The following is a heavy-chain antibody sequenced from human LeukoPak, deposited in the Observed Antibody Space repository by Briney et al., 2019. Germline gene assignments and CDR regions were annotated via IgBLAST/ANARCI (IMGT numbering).Heavy chain of an antibody. CDR1: GGSISSYY. J-gene: IGHJ3*02. CDR2: IYYSGST. CDR3: ARSAYAFDI. V-gene: IGHV4-59*01. Sequence: SETLSLTCTVSGGSISSYYWSWIRQPPGKGLEWIGYIYYSGSTNYNPSLKSRVTILVDTSKNQFSLKLSSVTAADTAVYYCARSAYAFDIWGQGSMVTVSS.